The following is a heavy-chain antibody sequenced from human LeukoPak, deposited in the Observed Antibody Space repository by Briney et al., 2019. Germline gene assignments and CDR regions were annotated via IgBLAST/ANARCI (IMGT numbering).Heavy chain of an antibody. CDR2: IIPIFGIA. V-gene: IGHV1-69*04. D-gene: IGHD2-21*02. CDR3: ARGLRAYCGGDCYSIDY. Sequence: ASVKVSCKASGGTLSSYAISWVRQAPGQGLEWMGRIIPIFGIANYAQKFQGRVTITADKSTSTAYMELSSLRSEDTAVYYCARGLRAYCGGDCYSIDYWGQGTLVTVSS. CDR1: GGTLSSYA. J-gene: IGHJ4*02.